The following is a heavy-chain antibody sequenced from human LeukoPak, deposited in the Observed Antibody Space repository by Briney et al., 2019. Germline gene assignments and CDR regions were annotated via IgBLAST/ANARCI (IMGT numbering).Heavy chain of an antibody. CDR2: IIPIFGTA. CDR1: GGTFSSCA. Sequence: SVKVSCKASGGTFSSCAISWVRQAPGQGLEWMGRIIPIFGTANYAQKFQGRVTITTDESTSTAYMELSSLRSEETAVYYCAREGGIPRRDGYNFDYWGQGTLVTVSS. D-gene: IGHD5-24*01. J-gene: IGHJ4*02. V-gene: IGHV1-69*05. CDR3: AREGGIPRRDGYNFDY.